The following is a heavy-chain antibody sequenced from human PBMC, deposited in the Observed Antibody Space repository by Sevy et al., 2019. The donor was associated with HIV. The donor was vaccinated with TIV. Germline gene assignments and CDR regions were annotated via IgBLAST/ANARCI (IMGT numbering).Heavy chain of an antibody. D-gene: IGHD3-10*01. Sequence: SETLSLTCTVSGGSISSYYWSWIRQPPGKGLEWIGYIYYSGSTNYNPSLKSRVTISVDTSKNQFSLKLSSVTAADTAVYYCARDLTYYYGSGSYYYDAFDIWRQGTMVTVSS. CDR2: IYYSGST. V-gene: IGHV4-59*01. CDR1: GGSISSYY. CDR3: ARDLTYYYGSGSYYYDAFDI. J-gene: IGHJ3*02.